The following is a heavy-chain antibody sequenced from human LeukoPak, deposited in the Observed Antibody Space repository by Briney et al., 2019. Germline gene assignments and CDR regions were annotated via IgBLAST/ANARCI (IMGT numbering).Heavy chain of an antibody. CDR2: ISSSSPTI. V-gene: IGHV3-48*04. CDR1: GFIFSSYG. CDR3: ARRRTTVTTSLDY. J-gene: IGHJ4*02. D-gene: IGHD4-17*01. Sequence: QPGGSLRLSCAASGFIFSSYGMNWVRQAPGKGLEWVSYISSSSPTIYYADSVKGRFTISRDNAKNSLYLQMNSLRAEDTAVYYCARRRTTVTTSLDYWGQGTLVTVSS.